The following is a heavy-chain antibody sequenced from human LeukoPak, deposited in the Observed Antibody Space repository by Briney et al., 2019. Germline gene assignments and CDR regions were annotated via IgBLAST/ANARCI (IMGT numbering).Heavy chain of an antibody. J-gene: IGHJ5*02. V-gene: IGHV1-18*01. D-gene: IGHD1-1*01. CDR3: ARVNERWRDPISNWFDP. Sequence: ASVKVSCKASGYTFTSYGISWVRQAPGQGLEWMGWISAYNGNTNYAQKLQGRVTMTTDTSTSTAYMELSRLRSDDTAVYYCARVNERWRDPISNWFDPWGQGTLVTVSS. CDR1: GYTFTSYG. CDR2: ISAYNGNT.